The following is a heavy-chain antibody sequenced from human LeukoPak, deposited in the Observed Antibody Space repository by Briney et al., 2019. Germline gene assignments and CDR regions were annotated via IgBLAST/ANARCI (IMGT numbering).Heavy chain of an antibody. Sequence: SETLSLTCTVSGGSISSYYWSWIRQPAGKGLEWIGRISSSGSTKYNPSLMSRVTMSVDTSKNQFSLKLNSVTAADTAVYYCARQNFDSIGYYFGLWGQGILVTVSS. CDR1: GGSISSYY. CDR3: ARQNFDSIGYYFGL. D-gene: IGHD3-22*01. CDR2: ISSSGST. V-gene: IGHV4-4*07. J-gene: IGHJ4*02.